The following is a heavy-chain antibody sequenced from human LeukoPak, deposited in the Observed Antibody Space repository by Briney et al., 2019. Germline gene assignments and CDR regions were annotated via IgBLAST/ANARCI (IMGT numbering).Heavy chain of an antibody. CDR3: ANDQGDYPTVAPEGALEL. CDR1: GFTFNIFG. V-gene: IGHV3-30*18. Sequence: GGSLRLSCAASGFTFNIFGMHWVRQAPAKGLECVAVILYDGSYTYYADSVKGRFTISRDNSKNTLLLQMNSLRAEDKALYYCANDQGDYPTVAPEGALELWGQGTMGTVSS. CDR2: ILYDGSYT. J-gene: IGHJ3*01. D-gene: IGHD4-17*01.